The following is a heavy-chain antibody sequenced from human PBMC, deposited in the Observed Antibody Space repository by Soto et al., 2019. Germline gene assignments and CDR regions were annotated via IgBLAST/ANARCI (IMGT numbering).Heavy chain of an antibody. J-gene: IGHJ3*02. CDR2: INPNSGDT. Sequence: QVQLVQSGAEVKKPGASVKVSCKASGYTFTGYYMHWVRQAPGQGLEWMGWINPNSGDTNYAQKFQGWVTMTRDTSISTAYMELSRLRSDDTAVYYCARVEDIVATVGAFDIWGQGTMVTVSS. CDR1: GYTFTGYY. V-gene: IGHV1-2*04. CDR3: ARVEDIVATVGAFDI. D-gene: IGHD5-12*01.